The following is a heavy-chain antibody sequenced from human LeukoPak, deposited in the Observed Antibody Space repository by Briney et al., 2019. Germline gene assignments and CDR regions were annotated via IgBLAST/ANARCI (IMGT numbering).Heavy chain of an antibody. CDR2: ISGGGGST. D-gene: IGHD5-18*01. V-gene: IGHV3-23*01. J-gene: IGHJ4*02. CDR1: GFTFTSYG. CDR3: ARVAAADTAMMNFDH. Sequence: GGSLRLSCAASGFTFTSYGMSWVRQAPGKGLEWVSGISGGGGSTYYTDSVKGRFSLSRDNSKKSLYLQMNSLRAEDTAVYYCARVAAADTAMMNFDHWGQGTLVTVSS.